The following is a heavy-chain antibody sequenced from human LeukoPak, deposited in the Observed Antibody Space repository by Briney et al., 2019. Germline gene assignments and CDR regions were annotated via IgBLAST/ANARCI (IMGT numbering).Heavy chain of an antibody. Sequence: SETLSLTCTVSGGSISSYYWSWIRQPPGKGLEWIGYIYYSGSTNYNPSLKSRVTISVDTSKNQFSLKLSSVTAADTAVYYCARMNYYDSCGYSYYYYYYMDVWGKGTTVTISS. CDR3: ARMNYYDSCGYSYYYYYYMDV. J-gene: IGHJ6*03. V-gene: IGHV4-59*01. D-gene: IGHD3-22*01. CDR2: IYYSGST. CDR1: GGSISSYY.